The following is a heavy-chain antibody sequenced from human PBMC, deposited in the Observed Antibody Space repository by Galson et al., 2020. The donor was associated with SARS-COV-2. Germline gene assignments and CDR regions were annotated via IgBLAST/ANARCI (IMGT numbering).Heavy chain of an antibody. Sequence: SETLSLTCTVSGGSISSSSYYWGWIRQPPGKGLEWIGSIYYSGRTYYNPSLKSRVTISVDTSKNQFSLKLSSVTAADTAVYYCARQKYDILTEGIFDSWGQGTMVTVSS. CDR2: IYYSGRT. V-gene: IGHV4-39*01. CDR3: ARQKYDILTEGIFDS. J-gene: IGHJ3*02. D-gene: IGHD3-9*01. CDR1: GGSISSSSYY.